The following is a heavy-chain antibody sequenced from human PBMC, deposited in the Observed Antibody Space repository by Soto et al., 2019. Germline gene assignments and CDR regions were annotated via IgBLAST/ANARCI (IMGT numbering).Heavy chain of an antibody. Sequence: PSETLSLTCAVYGGSFSGYYWSWIRQPPGKGLEWIGEINHSGSTNYNPSLKSRVTISVDTSKNQFSLKLSSVTAADTAVYYCARGAQLAIVWDYYYGIDVWGQGTTVTVYS. CDR1: GGSFSGYY. V-gene: IGHV4-34*01. J-gene: IGHJ6*02. CDR3: ARGAQLAIVWDYYYGIDV. CDR2: INHSGST. D-gene: IGHD2-21*01.